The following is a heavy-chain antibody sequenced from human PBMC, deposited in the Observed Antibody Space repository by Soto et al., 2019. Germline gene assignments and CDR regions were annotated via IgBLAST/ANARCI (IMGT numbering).Heavy chain of an antibody. V-gene: IGHV1-46*01. J-gene: IGHJ4*02. CDR1: GYTFTSYY. CDR2: INPSGGYT. Sequence: GASVKVSCKASGYTFTSYYMHWVRQAPGQGLEWLGIINPSGGYTTYAQKFQGRVTITRDTSASTAYMELSSLRSEDTAVYYCARAPGGPGIAEYWGQGTLVTVSS. CDR3: ARAPGGPGIAEY. D-gene: IGHD6-13*01.